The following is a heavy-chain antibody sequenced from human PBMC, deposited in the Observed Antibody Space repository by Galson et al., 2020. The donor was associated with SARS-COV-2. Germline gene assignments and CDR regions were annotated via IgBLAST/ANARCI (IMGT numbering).Heavy chain of an antibody. J-gene: IGHJ6*03. CDR1: GFTFSSYT. D-gene: IGHD6-13*01. Sequence: GGSLRLSCAASGFTFSSYTMNWVRQVPGKGLEWVSSITTSSTYIDYADSVKGRFTISRDNAKNSLYLQMNSLRAGDTAVYFCARTGTPHYYYSFFIDVCGNCTTVTVSS. V-gene: IGHV3-21*01. CDR2: ITTSSTYI. CDR3: ARTGTPHYYYSFFIDV.